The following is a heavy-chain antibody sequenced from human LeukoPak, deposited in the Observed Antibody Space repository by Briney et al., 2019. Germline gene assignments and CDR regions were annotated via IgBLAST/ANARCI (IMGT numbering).Heavy chain of an antibody. D-gene: IGHD1-1*01. CDR2: INPNSGGT. Sequence: GASVKVSCKASGYTFTGYYMHWVRQAPGQGLEWMGWINPNSGGTNSPQKFQVRVSMTRDTSITTAYMELKRLTFDDTAVYYCATVGLKYNFEFWGQGTLVTVS. J-gene: IGHJ4*02. V-gene: IGHV1-2*02. CDR1: GYTFTGYY. CDR3: ATVGLKYNFEF.